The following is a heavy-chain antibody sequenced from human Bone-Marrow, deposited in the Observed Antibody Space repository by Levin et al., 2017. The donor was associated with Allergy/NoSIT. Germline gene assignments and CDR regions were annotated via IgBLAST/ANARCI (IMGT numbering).Heavy chain of an antibody. J-gene: IGHJ4*02. Sequence: GESLKISCKTSGYTFTSFDINWVRQATGQGLEWMGWMYPNSDNAGYAQKFQGRVTMTRNTSISTAYMELSSLRSEDTAIYYCAGGELGTSYLFDYWGQGTLVTVSS. V-gene: IGHV1-8*01. CDR1: GYTFTSFD. CDR2: MYPNSDNA. D-gene: IGHD1-26*01. CDR3: AGGELGTSYLFDY.